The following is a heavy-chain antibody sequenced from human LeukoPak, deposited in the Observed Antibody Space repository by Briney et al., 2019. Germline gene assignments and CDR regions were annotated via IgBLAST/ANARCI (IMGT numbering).Heavy chain of an antibody. CDR3: ARDQNWASAD. CDR1: GFTFSSYA. Sequence: GGSLRLSCAASGFTFSSYAMSWVRQAPGKGLEWVANIKEDGSEKNYVDSVKGRFTISRDNAKNSLYLQMNSLRADDTAVYYCARDQNWASADWGQGTLVTVSS. D-gene: IGHD2/OR15-2a*01. CDR2: IKEDGSEK. J-gene: IGHJ4*02. V-gene: IGHV3-7*04.